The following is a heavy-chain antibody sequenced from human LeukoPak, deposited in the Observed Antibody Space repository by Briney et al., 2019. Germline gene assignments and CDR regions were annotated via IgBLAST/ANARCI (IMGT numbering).Heavy chain of an antibody. CDR3: AGGRGYSYGLFDY. CDR1: GGSISSYY. CDR2: IYYSGST. Sequence: SETLSLTCTVSGGSISSYYWSWIRQPPGKGLEWIGYIYYSGSTNYNPSLKSRVTISVDTSKNQFSLNLSSVTAADTAVYYCAGGRGYSYGLFDYWGQGTLVTVSP. V-gene: IGHV4-59*01. D-gene: IGHD5-18*01. J-gene: IGHJ4*02.